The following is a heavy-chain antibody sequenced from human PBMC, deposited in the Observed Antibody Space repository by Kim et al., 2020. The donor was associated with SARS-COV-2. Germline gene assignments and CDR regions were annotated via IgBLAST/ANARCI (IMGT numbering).Heavy chain of an antibody. CDR3: ARGLEYGY. Sequence: SGSTNYNPALKSRVTISVDTSKNQFSRKLSSVTAADTAVYYCARGLEYGYWGQGTLVTVSS. CDR2: SGST. D-gene: IGHD6-6*01. V-gene: IGHV4-34*01. J-gene: IGHJ4*02.